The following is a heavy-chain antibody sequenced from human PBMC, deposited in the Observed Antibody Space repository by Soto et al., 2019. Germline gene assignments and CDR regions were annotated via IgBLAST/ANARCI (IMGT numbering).Heavy chain of an antibody. Sequence: GGSLRLSCAASGFTFSNAWMNWVRQAPGKGLEWVGRIKSKTDGGTTDYAAPVKGRFTISRDDSKNTLYLQMNSLKTEDTAVYYCTTDLGRGIAVAGKGINYWGQGTLVTVSS. CDR3: TTDLGRGIAVAGKGINY. J-gene: IGHJ4*02. CDR2: IKSKTDGGTT. D-gene: IGHD6-19*01. CDR1: GFTFSNAW. V-gene: IGHV3-15*07.